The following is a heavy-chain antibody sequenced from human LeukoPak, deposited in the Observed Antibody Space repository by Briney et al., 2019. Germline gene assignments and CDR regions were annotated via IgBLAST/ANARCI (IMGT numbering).Heavy chain of an antibody. Sequence: GGSLRLSCAASGFTFSSYAMSWVRQAPGKGLEWVSHINPDGSQTNYADSVTGRFTISRDNAKNTLYLQMNSLRAEDTAVYYCARDPVRGDSYWGQGTLVTVSS. V-gene: IGHV3-74*01. J-gene: IGHJ4*02. CDR3: ARDPVRGDSY. D-gene: IGHD3-10*01. CDR2: INPDGSQT. CDR1: GFTFSSYA.